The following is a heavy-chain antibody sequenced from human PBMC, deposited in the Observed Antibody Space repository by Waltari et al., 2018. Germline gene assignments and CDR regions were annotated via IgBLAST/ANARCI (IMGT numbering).Heavy chain of an antibody. CDR2: ITPILGIA. V-gene: IGHV1-69*02. CDR3: ARSGYSVAVATLFDY. D-gene: IGHD6-19*01. CDR1: GGTFSSYT. Sequence: QVQLVQSGAEVKKPGSSVKVSCKASGGTFSSYTISWVRQAPGQGLEWMGRITPILGIANYAQNFQGRVRITADKSTSTAYMELSSLRSEDTAVYYCARSGYSVAVATLFDYWGQGTLVTVSS. J-gene: IGHJ4*02.